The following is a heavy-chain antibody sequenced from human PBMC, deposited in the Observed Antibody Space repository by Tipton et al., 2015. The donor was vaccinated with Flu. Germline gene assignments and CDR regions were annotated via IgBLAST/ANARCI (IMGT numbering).Heavy chain of an antibody. V-gene: IGHV1-2*06. J-gene: IGHJ4*02. Sequence: QLVQSGAEVKKPGASVKVSCKASGYTFTGYYMHWVRQAPGQGLEWMGRINPNSGGTNYAQKFQGRVTMTRDTSISTAYMELSRLRSDDTAVYYCAALPGGSYTYYFDYWGQGTLVTVSS. CDR3: AALPGGSYTYYFDY. D-gene: IGHD1-26*01. CDR2: INPNSGGT. CDR1: GYTFTGYY.